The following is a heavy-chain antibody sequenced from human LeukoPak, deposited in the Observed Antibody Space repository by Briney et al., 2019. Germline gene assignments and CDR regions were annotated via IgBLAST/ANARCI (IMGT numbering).Heavy chain of an antibody. J-gene: IGHJ4*02. V-gene: IGHV3-11*04. CDR1: GFTFGDYY. Sequence: PGGSLRLSCAASGFTFGDYYMNWIRQAPGKGLEWVSYISSRGSTIYYADSVKGRFTISRDSAKNSLYLQMNSLRAEDTAVYYCASGSYDNGRYPPYFDYWGQGTLVTVSS. CDR2: ISSRGSTI. CDR3: ASGSYDNGRYPPYFDY. D-gene: IGHD3-22*01.